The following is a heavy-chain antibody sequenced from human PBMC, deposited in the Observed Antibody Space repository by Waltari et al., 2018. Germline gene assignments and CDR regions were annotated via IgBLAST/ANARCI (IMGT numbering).Heavy chain of an antibody. CDR1: DYSIGSGYY. D-gene: IGHD2-2*01. V-gene: IGHV4-38-2*01. J-gene: IGHJ5*02. CDR2: IYHEGNT. Sequence: QVQLQESGPALVRPSGPLSPPCLVSDYSIGSGYYCGWIRQAPGKGLEWVANIYHEGNTYYNPSLKTRVAISMDTSENQFSLQLRSVTATDTAMYYCARLALGYCTSPRCRQNESWGQGILVTVSS. CDR3: ARLALGYCTSPRCRQNES.